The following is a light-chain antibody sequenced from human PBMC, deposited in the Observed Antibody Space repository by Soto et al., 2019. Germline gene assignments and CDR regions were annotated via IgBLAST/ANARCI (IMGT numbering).Light chain of an antibody. CDR2: GAS. V-gene: IGKV1-27*01. Sequence: DIQMTQSPSSLSASVGDRVTITCRASQGISDSLAWYQQKPGKAPKLLIYGASTLQSGVPFRFSGSGSGTAFTLTISSLQPEDVATYFCQKYNSAPLTFGPGTKVDIK. J-gene: IGKJ3*01. CDR3: QKYNSAPLT. CDR1: QGISDS.